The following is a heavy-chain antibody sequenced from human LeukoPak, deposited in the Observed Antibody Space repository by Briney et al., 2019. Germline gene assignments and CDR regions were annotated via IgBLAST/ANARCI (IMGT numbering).Heavy chain of an antibody. V-gene: IGHV3-53*01. CDR3: ARNPYYGSGSYGDY. D-gene: IGHD3-10*01. CDR2: IYSGGST. J-gene: IGHJ4*02. Sequence: GGSLRLSCAAPGFTVSSNYMSWVRQAPGKGLEWVSVIYSGGSTYYADSVKGRFTISRDNSKNTLYLQMNSLRAEDTAVYYCARNPYYGSGSYGDYWGQGTLVTVSS. CDR1: GFTVSSNY.